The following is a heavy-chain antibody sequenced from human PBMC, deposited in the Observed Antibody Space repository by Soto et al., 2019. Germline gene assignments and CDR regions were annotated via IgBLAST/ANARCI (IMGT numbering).Heavy chain of an antibody. D-gene: IGHD5-12*01. V-gene: IGHV1-18*01. J-gene: IGHJ4*02. CDR1: SDRVKSSV. CDR2: ISAYNGNT. Sequence: ICSAACSDRVKSSVIGVSLQTPGQGLEWMGWISAYNGNTNYAQKLQGRVTMTTDTSTSTAYMELRSLRSDDTAVYYYARGLHSGYGVFAYWGQGTLVTVSS. CDR3: ARGLHSGYGVFAY.